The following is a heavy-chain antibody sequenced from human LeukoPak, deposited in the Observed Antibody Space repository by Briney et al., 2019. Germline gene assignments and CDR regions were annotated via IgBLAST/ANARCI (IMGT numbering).Heavy chain of an antibody. CDR1: GFTFDDYA. D-gene: IGHD3-3*01. Sequence: PGRSLRLSCAASGFTFDDYAMHWVRQAPGKGLEWVSGISWNSGSIGYADFVKGRFTISRDNAKNSLYLQMNSLRAEDTALYYCANDISDFWSGPGAFDIWGQGTMVTVSS. CDR2: ISWNSGSI. J-gene: IGHJ3*02. CDR3: ANDISDFWSGPGAFDI. V-gene: IGHV3-9*01.